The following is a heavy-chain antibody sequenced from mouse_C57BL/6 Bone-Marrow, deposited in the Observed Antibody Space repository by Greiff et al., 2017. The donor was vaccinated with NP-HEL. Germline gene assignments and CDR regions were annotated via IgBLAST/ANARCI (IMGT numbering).Heavy chain of an antibody. J-gene: IGHJ1*03. CDR1: GFTFTDYY. Sequence: VQLQQSGPVLVKPGPSVKIFCKASGFTFTDYYMHWVKQSHGKSLEWIGLVYPYNGGTSYNQKFKGKATLTVDTSSSTAYMELNSLTSEDSAVYYCARSYYYGSSYWYFDVWGTGTTVTVSS. V-gene: IGHV1-36*01. CDR3: ARSYYYGSSYWYFDV. CDR2: VYPYNGGT. D-gene: IGHD1-1*01.